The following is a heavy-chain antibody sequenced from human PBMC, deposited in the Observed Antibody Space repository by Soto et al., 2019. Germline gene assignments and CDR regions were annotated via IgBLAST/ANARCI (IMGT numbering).Heavy chain of an antibody. Sequence: QVQPVQSGAEVKKPGSSVKVSCKASGGTFNSYVFNWVRQAPGQGLEWMGGIISIFGTPNYGQKFQGRVTITADESTSTGFMELSSLTSEDTAIYYCARDLGSGYDPGDYWGQGTLVTVSS. CDR1: GGTFNSYV. CDR2: IISIFGTP. J-gene: IGHJ4*02. V-gene: IGHV1-69*12. CDR3: ARDLGSGYDPGDY. D-gene: IGHD5-12*01.